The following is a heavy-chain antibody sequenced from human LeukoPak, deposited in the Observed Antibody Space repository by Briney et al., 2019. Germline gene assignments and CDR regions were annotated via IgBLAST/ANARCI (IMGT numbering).Heavy chain of an antibody. D-gene: IGHD3-10*01. J-gene: IGHJ4*02. CDR2: ISYDGSNK. Sequence: PGGSLRLSCAASGFTFSSYAMHWVRQAPGTGLEWVAVISYDGSNKYYADSVKGRFTISRDNSKNTLYLQMNSLRAEDTAVYYCARDAGYGSGSYYSYYFDYWGQGTLVTVSS. CDR1: GFTFSSYA. CDR3: ARDAGYGSGSYYSYYFDY. V-gene: IGHV3-30*04.